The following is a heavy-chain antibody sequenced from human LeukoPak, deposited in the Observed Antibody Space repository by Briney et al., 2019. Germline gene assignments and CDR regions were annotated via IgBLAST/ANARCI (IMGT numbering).Heavy chain of an antibody. J-gene: IGHJ4*02. CDR2: INPNRGGT. Sequence: ASVKASCKASGYTFTDYYIHWVRQAPGQGLEWMGWINPNRGGTNYAQKLQGRVTMTRDTSVTTAYMELSRLTSDDTAVYYCARQASSAWYPDHWGQGTLVTVSS. V-gene: IGHV1-2*02. CDR1: GYTFTDYY. CDR3: ARQASSAWYPDH. D-gene: IGHD6-19*01.